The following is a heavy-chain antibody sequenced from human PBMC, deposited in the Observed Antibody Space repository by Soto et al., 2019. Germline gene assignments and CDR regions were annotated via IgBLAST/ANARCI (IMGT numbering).Heavy chain of an antibody. Sequence: EVRLVESGGALVQRGGSLTLSCAASGFRFSIYSMNWVRQAPGKGLEWSAYITSDTKTIKYAESVKGRVTISRDNAKNSVYLQMNNLSDEDTAVYYCARSVEGHFDYWGQGTVVTVSS. D-gene: IGHD6-19*01. CDR1: GFRFSIYS. J-gene: IGHJ4*02. CDR3: ARSVEGHFDY. V-gene: IGHV3-48*02. CDR2: ITSDTKTI.